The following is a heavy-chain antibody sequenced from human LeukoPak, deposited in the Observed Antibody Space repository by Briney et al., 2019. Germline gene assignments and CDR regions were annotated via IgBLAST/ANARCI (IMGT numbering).Heavy chain of an antibody. CDR2: IYHSGST. J-gene: IGHJ4*02. CDR1: GGSISSSNW. Sequence: KPSETLSLTCAVSGGSISSSNWWSWVRPPPGKGLEWIGEIYHSGSTNYNPSLKSRVTISVDKSKNQFSLKLSSVTAADTAVYYCASQGVRGSGYSPRPFDYWGQGTLVTVSS. D-gene: IGHD3-22*01. V-gene: IGHV4-4*02. CDR3: ASQGVRGSGYSPRPFDY.